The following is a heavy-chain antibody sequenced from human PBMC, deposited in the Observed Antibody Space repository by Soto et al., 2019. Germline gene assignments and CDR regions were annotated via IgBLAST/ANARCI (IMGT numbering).Heavy chain of an antibody. CDR3: AKSSSVVYHMAV. CDR2: VSASAIET. V-gene: IGHV3-23*01. Sequence: QLLESGGALVQPGGSLRLSCAGYGFTFSDYAMTWVRQAPGKGLEWVSVVSASAIETYTADYVRGRFTISRDNSKNRLFLKMHDLGGEDTAVYYGAKSSSVVYHMAVWGRGTTVTVTS. CDR1: GFTFSDYA. J-gene: IGHJ6*03. D-gene: IGHD2-15*01.